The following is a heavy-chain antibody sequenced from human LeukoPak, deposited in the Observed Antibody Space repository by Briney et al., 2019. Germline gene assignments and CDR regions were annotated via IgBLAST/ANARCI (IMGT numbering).Heavy chain of an antibody. CDR2: INPSGGST. CDR3: ARGKMQLWSGQGNAFDF. Sequence: ASVKVSCKPSGYTFTSYYMHWVRQAPGQGLEWMGIINPSGGSTSYAQKFQGRVTMTRDTSTSTVYMELSSLRSEATAVYYCARGKMQLWSGQGNAFDFWGQGTMVTVSS. V-gene: IGHV1-46*01. CDR1: GYTFTSYY. J-gene: IGHJ3*01. D-gene: IGHD5-18*01.